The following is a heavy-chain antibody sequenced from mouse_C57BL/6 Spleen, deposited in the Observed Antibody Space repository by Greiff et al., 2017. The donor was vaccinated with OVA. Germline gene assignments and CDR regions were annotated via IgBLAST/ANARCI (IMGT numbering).Heavy chain of an antibody. CDR3: AREEIITTVVASYYYAMDY. D-gene: IGHD1-1*01. J-gene: IGHJ4*01. CDR1: GYTFTSYW. Sequence: QVQLQQSGAELVKPGASVTMSCKASGYTFTSYWITWVKQRPGQGLEWIGDIYPGSGSTNYNEKFKSKATLTVDTSSSTAYMQLSSLTSEDSAVYYCAREEIITTVVASYYYAMDYWGQGTSVTVSS. V-gene: IGHV1-55*01. CDR2: IYPGSGST.